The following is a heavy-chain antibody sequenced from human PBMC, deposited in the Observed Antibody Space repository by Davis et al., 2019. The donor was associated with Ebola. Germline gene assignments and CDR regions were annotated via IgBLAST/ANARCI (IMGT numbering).Heavy chain of an antibody. D-gene: IGHD6-19*01. V-gene: IGHV3-7*01. CDR2: IKQDGSEK. Sequence: GESLKISCAASGFTFSSYWMSWVRPAPGKGLEWVANIKQDGSEKYYVDSVKGRFTNSRDNSKNTLYLQMSSLRAEDTAVYYCVKDLYSSGWYGDYWGQGTLVTVSS. J-gene: IGHJ4*02. CDR1: GFTFSSYW. CDR3: VKDLYSSGWYGDY.